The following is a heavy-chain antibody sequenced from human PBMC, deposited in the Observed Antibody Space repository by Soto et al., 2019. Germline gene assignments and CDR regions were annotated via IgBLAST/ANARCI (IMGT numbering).Heavy chain of an antibody. J-gene: IGHJ4*02. D-gene: IGHD6-6*01. CDR2: ISGSGGST. V-gene: IGHV3-23*01. Sequence: GASLRLSCAASGFTFSSYAMSWVRQAPGKGLEWVSAISGSGGSTYYADSVKGRFTISRDNSKNTLYLQMNSLRAEDTAVYYCAKGVYSSSSLLYFDYWGQGTLVTVSS. CDR1: GFTFSSYA. CDR3: AKGVYSSSSLLYFDY.